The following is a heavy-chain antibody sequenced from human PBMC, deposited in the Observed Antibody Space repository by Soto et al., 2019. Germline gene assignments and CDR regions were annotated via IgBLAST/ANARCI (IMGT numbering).Heavy chain of an antibody. J-gene: IGHJ3*02. D-gene: IGHD2-2*01. CDR2: IWYDGSNK. CDR1: GFTFSSYA. CDR3: ANLYRGYCSSTSCYGYDAFDI. V-gene: IGHV3-30*02. Sequence: GSLRLSCAASGFTFSSYAMHWVRQAPGKGLEWVAVIWYDGSNKYYADSVKGRFTISRDNSKNTLYLQMNSLRAEDTAVYYCANLYRGYCSSTSCYGYDAFDIWGQGTMVTVSS.